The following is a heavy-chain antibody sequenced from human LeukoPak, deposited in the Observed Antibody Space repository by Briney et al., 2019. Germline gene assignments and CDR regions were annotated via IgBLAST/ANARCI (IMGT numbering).Heavy chain of an antibody. CDR3: ARGRIAALHY. J-gene: IGHJ4*02. V-gene: IGHV3-66*01. D-gene: IGHD6-13*01. CDR2: IYSGGST. Sequence: GGSLRLSCAASGITVSSNYMSWVRQAPGKGLEWVSVIYSGGSTYYADSVKGRFTISRDNSKNTLYLQMNSLRAEDTAVYYCARGRIAALHYWGQGTLVTVSS. CDR1: GITVSSNY.